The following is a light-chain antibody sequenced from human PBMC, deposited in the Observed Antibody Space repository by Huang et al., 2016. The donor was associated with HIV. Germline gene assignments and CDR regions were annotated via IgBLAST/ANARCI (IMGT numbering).Light chain of an antibody. CDR2: DAS. J-gene: IGKJ4*01. CDR3: QQYGSSQLT. V-gene: IGKV3-20*01. CDR1: QSVSSSY. Sequence: EIVLTQSPGTLSLSPGERATLSCRASQSVSSSYLAGYQQKPGQAPRLLSYDASSRAAVIPDRVSGSGSGTDFTLTISRLEPEDFTVYYCQQYGSSQLTFGGGTKVEIK.